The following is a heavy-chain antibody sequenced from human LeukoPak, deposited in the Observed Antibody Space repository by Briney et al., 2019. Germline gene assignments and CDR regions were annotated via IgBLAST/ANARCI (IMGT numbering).Heavy chain of an antibody. CDR3: ARDRCSGGSCYSVWFDP. CDR2: INSDGSST. D-gene: IGHD2-15*01. Sequence: GGSLRLSCAASGFTFSSYWMHWVRHAPGKGLVWVSRINSDGSSTSYADSVKGRFTISRDNAKNTLYLQMNSLRAEDTAVYYCARDRCSGGSCYSVWFDPWGQGTLVTVSS. V-gene: IGHV3-74*01. CDR1: GFTFSSYW. J-gene: IGHJ5*02.